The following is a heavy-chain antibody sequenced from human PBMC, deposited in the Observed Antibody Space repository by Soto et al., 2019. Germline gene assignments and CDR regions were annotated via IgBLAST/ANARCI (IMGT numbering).Heavy chain of an antibody. D-gene: IGHD5-12*01. CDR3: ARGGGGYIGYDENWFDP. J-gene: IGHJ5*02. CDR2: IIPIFGTA. Sequence: QVQLVQSGAEVKKPGSSVKVSCKASGGTFSSYAISWVRQAPGQVLEWMGGIIPIFGTANYAQKFQGRVTITADESTSTAYMELSSLRSEDTAVYYCARGGGGYIGYDENWFDPWGQGTQVIVSS. CDR1: GGTFSSYA. V-gene: IGHV1-69*01.